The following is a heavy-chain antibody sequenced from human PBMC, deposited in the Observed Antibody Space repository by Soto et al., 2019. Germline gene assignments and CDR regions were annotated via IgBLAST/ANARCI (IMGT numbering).Heavy chain of an antibody. CDR2: INHSGST. V-gene: IGHV4-34*01. CDR3: ASPGGDSSGNQYNWFDP. Sequence: QVQLQQWGAGLLKPSETLSLTCAVYGGSFSGYYWSWIRQPPGKGLEWIGEINHSGSTNYNLSLKSRVTISVDTSKTQFSLKLSSVTAADTAVYYCASPGGDSSGNQYNWFDPWGQGTLVTVSS. D-gene: IGHD6-25*01. CDR1: GGSFSGYY. J-gene: IGHJ5*02.